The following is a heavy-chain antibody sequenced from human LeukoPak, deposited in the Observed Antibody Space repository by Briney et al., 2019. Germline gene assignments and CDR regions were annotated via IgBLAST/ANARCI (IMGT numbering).Heavy chain of an antibody. Sequence: GGSLRLSCAASGFTFSSYWMSWVRQAPGKGLEWVANIKQGGSEKYYVDSVKGRFTISRDNSKNTLYLQMNSLRAEDTAVYYCARATGQWDYWGQGTLVTVSS. CDR1: GFTFSSYW. J-gene: IGHJ4*02. CDR3: ARATGQWDY. D-gene: IGHD6-19*01. CDR2: IKQGGSEK. V-gene: IGHV3-7*01.